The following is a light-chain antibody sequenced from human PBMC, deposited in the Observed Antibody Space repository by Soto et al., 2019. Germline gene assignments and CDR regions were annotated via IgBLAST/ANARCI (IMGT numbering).Light chain of an antibody. J-gene: IGKJ1*01. CDR2: KAS. CDR3: QHYNSYSEA. V-gene: IGKV1-5*03. Sequence: PSTLSASVRDSVTITCRASQTISSWLAWFQQRPGRAPKFLIYKASSLKSGVPSRFSGSGSGTEFTLTISSLQPDDFATYYCQHYNSYSEAFGQGTKVDIK. CDR1: QTISSW.